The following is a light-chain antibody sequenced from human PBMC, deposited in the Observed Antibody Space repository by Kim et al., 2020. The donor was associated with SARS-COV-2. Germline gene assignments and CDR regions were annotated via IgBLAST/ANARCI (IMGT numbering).Light chain of an antibody. J-gene: IGKJ2*01. V-gene: IGKV1-33*01. CDR1: HDISYL. CDR3: MQYDDLPYT. Sequence: SAPAVDRVTSTSQANHDISYLFNWYQKKAGKAPKPLFCVASKLQAGFPSRCSGSGAGTQFTFTITNLQPEDTGTYYCMQYDDLPYTFGRGTKLEI. CDR2: VAS.